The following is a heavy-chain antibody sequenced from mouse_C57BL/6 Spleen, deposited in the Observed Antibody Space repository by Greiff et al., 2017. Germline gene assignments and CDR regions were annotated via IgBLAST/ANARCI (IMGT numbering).Heavy chain of an antibody. V-gene: IGHV1-82*01. Sequence: QVQLLQSGPELVKPGASVKISCSASGYAFSSAWFNCVKQRPGEGLEWIGRFYPGDGDTNYNGKFKGKATLTADKSSSTAYMQLSSLTSEDSAVYFCSRETTVVGAFDVWGTGTTVTVSS. CDR2: FYPGDGDT. CDR1: GYAFSSAW. D-gene: IGHD1-1*01. J-gene: IGHJ1*03. CDR3: SRETTVVGAFDV.